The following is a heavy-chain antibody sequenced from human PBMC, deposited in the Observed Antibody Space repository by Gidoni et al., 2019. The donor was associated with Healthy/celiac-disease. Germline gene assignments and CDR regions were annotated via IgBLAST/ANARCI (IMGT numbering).Heavy chain of an antibody. J-gene: IGHJ5*02. CDR1: GYTFTSYD. V-gene: IGHV1-8*01. CDR3: ARGRSGSPPFDP. D-gene: IGHD2-15*01. CDR2: MNPNSGNT. Sequence: QVQLVQSGAEVTKPGASVKVSCKASGYTFTSYDLNWVRQATGPGLEWMGWMNPNSGNTGYAQKFQGRVTMTRNTSIRTADMELSSLRSEDTAVYYCARGRSGSPPFDPWVQGTLVTVSS.